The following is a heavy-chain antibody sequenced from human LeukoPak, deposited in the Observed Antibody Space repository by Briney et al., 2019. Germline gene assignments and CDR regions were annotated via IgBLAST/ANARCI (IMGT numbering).Heavy chain of an antibody. J-gene: IGHJ5*02. V-gene: IGHV4-59*08. CDR1: GGSISSYY. Sequence: SETLSLTCTVSGGSISSYYWSWIRQPPGKGLEWIGYIYYSGSTNYNPSLKSRVTISVDTSKNQFSLKLSSVTAADTAVYYCARLAMVRGEGWFDPWGQGTLVTVSS. CDR2: IYYSGST. D-gene: IGHD3-10*01. CDR3: ARLAMVRGEGWFDP.